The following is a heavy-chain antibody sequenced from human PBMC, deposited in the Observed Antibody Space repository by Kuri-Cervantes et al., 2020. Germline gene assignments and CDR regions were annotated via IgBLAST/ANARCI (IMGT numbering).Heavy chain of an antibody. Sequence: GGSLRLSCAASGFTFSSYNMNWVRQAPGKGLEWVSSISSSSSYIYYADSVKGRFTISRDNAKNSLYLQMNSLRAEDTAVYYCARGDDYVWGTYLFDYWGQGTLVTVSS. CDR2: ISSSSSYI. CDR1: GFTFSSYN. J-gene: IGHJ4*02. D-gene: IGHD3-16*02. V-gene: IGHV3-21*03. CDR3: ARGDDYVWGTYLFDY.